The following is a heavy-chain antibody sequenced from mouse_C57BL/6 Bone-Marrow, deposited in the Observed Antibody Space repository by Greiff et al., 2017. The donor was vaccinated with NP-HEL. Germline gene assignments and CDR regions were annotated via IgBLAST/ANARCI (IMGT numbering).Heavy chain of an antibody. CDR3: ARATYYDYDGAMDY. CDR1: GYTFTDYY. J-gene: IGHJ4*01. V-gene: IGHV1-26*01. D-gene: IGHD2-4*01. Sequence: VQLQQSGPELVKPGASVKISCKASGYTFTDYYMNWVKQSHGKSLEWIGDINPNNGGTSYNQKFKGKATLTVDKSSSTAYMKLRSLTSEDSAVYYCARATYYDYDGAMDYWGQGTSVTVSS. CDR2: INPNNGGT.